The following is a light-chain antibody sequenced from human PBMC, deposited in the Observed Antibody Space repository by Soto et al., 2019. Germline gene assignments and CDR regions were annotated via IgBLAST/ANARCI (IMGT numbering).Light chain of an antibody. CDR1: SSDIGVYNY. Sequence: QSALTQPASVSGSPGQSITISCTGTSSDIGVYNYVSWYQQHPDKAPKLMIYEVSNRPSGVSNCFSGSKSGNTASLTISGLQGEDEADYYCSSYTSSSTYVFGTGTKVTVL. J-gene: IGLJ1*01. CDR3: SSYTSSSTYV. V-gene: IGLV2-14*01. CDR2: EVS.